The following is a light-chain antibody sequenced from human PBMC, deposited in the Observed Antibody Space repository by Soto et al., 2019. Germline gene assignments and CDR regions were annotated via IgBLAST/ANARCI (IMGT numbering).Light chain of an antibody. J-gene: IGKJ1*01. V-gene: IGKV3-15*01. CDR1: QNVSSN. CDR2: GAS. CDR3: QQYHSCPPT. Sequence: EIVMTQSPATLSVSPGERATLSCRASQNVSSNLAWYQQKPGQAPRLLIYGASTRATVIPAGFSGSGSGTEFTLTICSLQSEDFAVYYCQQYHSCPPTFGQGSKVEIK.